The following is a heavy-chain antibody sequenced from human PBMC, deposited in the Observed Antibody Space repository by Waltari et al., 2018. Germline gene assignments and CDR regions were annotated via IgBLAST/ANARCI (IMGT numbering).Heavy chain of an antibody. D-gene: IGHD3-22*01. CDR2: IYHSGST. Sequence: QVQLQESGPGLVKPSGTLSLNCADSGGSLRSRNWWRWVRQPPGKGLEWIGEIYHSGSTNYNPSLKSRVTRSLDKSKNQFSLKLSSVTAADTAVYYCARSGVIYGMDVWGQGTTVTVSS. CDR3: ARSGVIYGMDV. V-gene: IGHV4-4*02. CDR1: GGSLRSRNW. J-gene: IGHJ6*02.